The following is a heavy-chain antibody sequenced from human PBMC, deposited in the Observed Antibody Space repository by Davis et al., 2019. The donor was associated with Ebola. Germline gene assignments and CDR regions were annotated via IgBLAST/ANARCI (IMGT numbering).Heavy chain of an antibody. Sequence: GESLKISCKGSGYSFTSYWIGWVRQMPGKGLEWMGIIYPGDSDTRYSPSFQGQVTISADTSISTAYLQWSSLKASDTAMYYCARHPNYYDSSGYYYTRQTYYYYGMDVWGQGTTVTVSS. V-gene: IGHV5-51*01. CDR1: GYSFTSYW. D-gene: IGHD3-22*01. CDR2: IYPGDSDT. CDR3: ARHPNYYDSSGYYYTRQTYYYYGMDV. J-gene: IGHJ6*02.